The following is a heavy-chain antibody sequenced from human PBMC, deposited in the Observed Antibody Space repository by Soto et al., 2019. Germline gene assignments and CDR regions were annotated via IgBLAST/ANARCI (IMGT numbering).Heavy chain of an antibody. Sequence: GGSLRLSCAASGFTFSSYSMNWVRQAPGKGLEWVSSISSSSSYIYYADSVKGRFTISRDNAKNSLYLQMNSLRAEDTDVYYCARSPYGSGSEYYYYYYMDVWGKGTTVTVSS. CDR3: ARSPYGSGSEYYYYYYMDV. CDR1: GFTFSSYS. D-gene: IGHD3-10*01. J-gene: IGHJ6*03. CDR2: ISSSSSYI. V-gene: IGHV3-21*01.